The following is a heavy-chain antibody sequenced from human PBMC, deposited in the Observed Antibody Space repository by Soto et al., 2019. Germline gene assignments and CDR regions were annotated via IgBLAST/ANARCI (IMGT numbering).Heavy chain of an antibody. CDR2: IYYSGST. V-gene: IGHV4-39*01. J-gene: IGHJ6*02. D-gene: IGHD5-12*01. CDR3: ARLQGSGYDWGYYGMDV. Sequence: SETLSLTCTVSGGSISSSSYYWGWIRQPPGRGLEWIGSIYYSGSTYYNPSLKSRVTISVDTSKNQFSLKLSSVTAADTAVYYCARLQGSGYDWGYYGMDVWGQGTTVTVSS. CDR1: GGSISSSSYY.